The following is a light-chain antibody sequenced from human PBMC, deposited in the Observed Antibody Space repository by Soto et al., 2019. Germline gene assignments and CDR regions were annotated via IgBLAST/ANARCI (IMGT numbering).Light chain of an antibody. CDR3: QQYVISPPFT. Sequence: EIVLTQSPGTLSLSPGERATLSCRASQSVSSSYLAWYQQKPGQAPRLLIYGASSRATGIPDRFSGSGSGTDFSITISRPEPEDFALYYCQQYVISPPFTFGQGTRLYVK. V-gene: IGKV3-20*01. J-gene: IGKJ5*01. CDR1: QSVSSSY. CDR2: GAS.